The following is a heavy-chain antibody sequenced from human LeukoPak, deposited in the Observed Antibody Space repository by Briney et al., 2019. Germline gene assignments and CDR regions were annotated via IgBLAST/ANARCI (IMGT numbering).Heavy chain of an antibody. CDR3: ARDAHLSFASGFDF. J-gene: IGHJ4*02. V-gene: IGHV3-7*01. CDR2: VKEDGREK. Sequence: PGGSLRLSCAASGFTFNIFWMSWVRQAPGKGLEWVANVKEDGREKYYVDSVKGRFTISRDNAENSLFLQMNDLRGEDTAVYYCARDAHLSFASGFDFWGRGILVTVSS. CDR1: GFTFNIFW. D-gene: IGHD3-10*01.